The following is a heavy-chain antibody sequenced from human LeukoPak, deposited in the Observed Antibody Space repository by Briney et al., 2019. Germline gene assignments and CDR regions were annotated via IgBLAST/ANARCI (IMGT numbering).Heavy chain of an antibody. Sequence: PGGSLRLSCAASGFTFSSYAVSWVRQAPGKGLEWVSAISGSGGSTYYADSVKGRFTISRDNSKNTLYLQMSSLRAEDTAVYYCAKGGDFWSGYFVPLFDYWGQGTLVTVSS. CDR3: AKGGDFWSGYFVPLFDY. CDR1: GFTFSSYA. J-gene: IGHJ4*02. V-gene: IGHV3-23*01. CDR2: ISGSGGST. D-gene: IGHD3-3*01.